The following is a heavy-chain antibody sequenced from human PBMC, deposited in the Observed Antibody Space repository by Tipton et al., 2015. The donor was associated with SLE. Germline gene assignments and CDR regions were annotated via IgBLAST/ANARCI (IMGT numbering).Heavy chain of an antibody. CDR2: ISSSSSYI. CDR1: GFTFNSYW. J-gene: IGHJ4*02. V-gene: IGHV3-21*01. D-gene: IGHD6-19*01. Sequence: GSLRLSCAASGFTFNSYWMTWVRQAPGKGLEWVSSISSSSSYIYYADSVKGRFTISRDNAKNSLYLQMNSLRAEDTAVYYCARERSSGWSGEVFDCWGQGTLVTVSS. CDR3: ARERSSGWSGEVFDC.